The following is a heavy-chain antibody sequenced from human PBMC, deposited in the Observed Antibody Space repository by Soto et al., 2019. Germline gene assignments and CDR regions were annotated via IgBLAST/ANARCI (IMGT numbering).Heavy chain of an antibody. CDR1: GGSISSSSYY. D-gene: IGHD6-19*01. V-gene: IGHV4-39*02. CDR2: IYYSGST. J-gene: IGHJ4*02. Sequence: SETLSLTCTVSGGSISSSSYYWGWIRQPPGKGLEWIGSIYYSGSTYYNPSLKSRVTISVDTSKNQFSLKLSSVTAADTAVYYCARDRSSGWNDYWGQGTLLTVSS. CDR3: ARDRSSGWNDY.